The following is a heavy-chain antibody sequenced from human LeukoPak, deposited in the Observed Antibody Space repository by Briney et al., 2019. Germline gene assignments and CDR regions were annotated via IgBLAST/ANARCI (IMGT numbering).Heavy chain of an antibody. D-gene: IGHD5-18*01. CDR2: ISSSSSTI. V-gene: IGHV3-48*01. Sequence: PGGSLRLSCAASGFTFSSYSMNWVRQAPGKGLAWVSYISSSSSTIYYADSVKGRFTISRDNAKNSLYLQMNSLRAEDTAVYYCARGPRGYSNSEDWGQGTLVTVSS. CDR3: ARGPRGYSNSED. J-gene: IGHJ4*02. CDR1: GFTFSSYS.